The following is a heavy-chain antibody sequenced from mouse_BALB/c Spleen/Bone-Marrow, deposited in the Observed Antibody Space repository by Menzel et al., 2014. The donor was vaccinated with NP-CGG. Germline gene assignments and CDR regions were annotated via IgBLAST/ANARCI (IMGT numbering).Heavy chain of an antibody. D-gene: IGHD1-1*01. Sequence: EVQRVESGPELVKPGASVKISCKTSGYTFTEYTMHWVKQSHGKSLEWIGGINPNNGGTSYNQKFKGKATLTVDKSSSSAYMELLSLTSEDSEVSYCARSGLSTTVRVYAMDYWGQGTSVTVSS. CDR3: ARSGLSTTVRVYAMDY. J-gene: IGHJ4*01. V-gene: IGHV1-18*01. CDR2: INPNNGGT. CDR1: GYTFTEYT.